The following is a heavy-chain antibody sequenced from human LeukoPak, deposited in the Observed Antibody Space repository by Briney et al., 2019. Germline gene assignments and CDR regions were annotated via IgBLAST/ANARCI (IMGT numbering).Heavy chain of an antibody. CDR2: IWFDGSNK. CDR1: GFTFNLYG. CDR3: AKDQCGGCPGCYYFYL. J-gene: IGHJ2*01. Sequence: GGFLRLSCTGSGFTFNLYGLHWVRQAPGKGLEWVAGIWFDGSNKFYADSVKGRFVISRDNSNSTMFLQMNSVRVEDTGIYHCAKDQCGGCPGCYYFYLGGRGALVTASS. V-gene: IGHV3-33*06. D-gene: IGHD2-21*01.